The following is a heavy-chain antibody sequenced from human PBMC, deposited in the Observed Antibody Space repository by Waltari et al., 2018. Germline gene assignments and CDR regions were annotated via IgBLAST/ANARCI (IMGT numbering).Heavy chain of an antibody. Sequence: QVQLVQSGAEVKKPGASVKISCKTSEYTFTSSYVHWVRQAPGQGLEGMGRINPSGGSTIYAQKFQGRVTMTRDTSTSTVYMELSSLRSEDTAVYYCASDTGALWMDVWGQGTTVTVSS. V-gene: IGHV1-46*01. D-gene: IGHD2-21*01. CDR2: INPSGGST. CDR3: ASDTGALWMDV. CDR1: EYTFTSSY. J-gene: IGHJ6*02.